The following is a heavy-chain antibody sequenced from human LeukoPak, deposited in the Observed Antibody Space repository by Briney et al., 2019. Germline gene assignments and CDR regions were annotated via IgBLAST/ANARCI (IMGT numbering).Heavy chain of an antibody. CDR3: ARVADSCDSDY. J-gene: IGHJ4*02. D-gene: IGHD2-2*01. Sequence: PGGSLRLSCAASGFTFSDHHMDWVRQAPGKGLEWVGRIREKVNRYTTEYAASVKGRFTISRDDSKTSLYLQMNSLKTEDTAVYHCARVADSCDSDYWGQGTLVTASS. CDR2: IREKVNRYTT. CDR1: GFTFSDHH. V-gene: IGHV3-72*01.